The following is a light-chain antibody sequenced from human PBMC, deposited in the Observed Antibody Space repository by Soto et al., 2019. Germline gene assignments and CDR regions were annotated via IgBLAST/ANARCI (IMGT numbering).Light chain of an antibody. CDR2: EFN. CDR3: TSYAATNICV. V-gene: IGLV2-8*01. CDR1: CSDVGGFNY. Sequence: QSALTPPPSASGSPGQSVTLSCSATCSDVGGFNYVYWYQQHPGRAPKVLIYEFNKRPSGVPDRFPGSKXGITAPLTVSGLQAEDEAEYYCTSYAATNICVFGPGTQVTVL. J-gene: IGLJ1*01.